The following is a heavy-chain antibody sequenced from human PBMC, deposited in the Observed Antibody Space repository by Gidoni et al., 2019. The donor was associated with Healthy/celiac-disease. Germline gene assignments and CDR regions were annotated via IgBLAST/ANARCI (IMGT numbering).Heavy chain of an antibody. V-gene: IGHV4-4*07. J-gene: IGHJ4*02. CDR1: GGPISSYY. D-gene: IGHD3-10*01. Sequence: QVQLPESGPGPVKPSETLSLTCTVSGGPISSYYWSWIRQPAGKGLEWIGRIYTSWSTNYNPSLKSRVTMSVDTSKNQFSLKLSSVTAADTAVYYCARERLLWFGELLYGADFDYWGQGTLVTVSS. CDR3: ARERLLWFGELLYGADFDY. CDR2: IYTSWST.